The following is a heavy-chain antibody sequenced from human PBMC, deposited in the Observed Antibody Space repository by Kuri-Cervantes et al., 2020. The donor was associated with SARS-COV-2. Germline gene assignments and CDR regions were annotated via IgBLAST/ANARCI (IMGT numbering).Heavy chain of an antibody. J-gene: IGHJ4*02. CDR3: AGVEGGRVLRYFDWLSLLDY. Sequence: ASVKVSCKASGYTFTSYGISWVRQAPGQGLEWMGWISAYNGNTNCAQKLQGRVTMTTDTSTSTAYMELRSLRSDDTAVYYCAGVEGGRVLRYFDWLSLLDYWGQGTLVTVSS. V-gene: IGHV1-18*01. CDR1: GYTFTSYG. D-gene: IGHD3-9*01. CDR2: ISAYNGNT.